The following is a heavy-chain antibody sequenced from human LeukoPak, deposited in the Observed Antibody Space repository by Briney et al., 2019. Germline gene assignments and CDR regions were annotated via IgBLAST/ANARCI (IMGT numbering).Heavy chain of an antibody. CDR3: ARGAVIMVRGLGDY. CDR1: GYTFTGYY. D-gene: IGHD3-10*01. CDR2: INPNSGGT. Sequence: ASVKVSCKASGYTFTGYYMHWVRQAPGQGLEWMGWINPNSGGTNYAQKFQGRVTMTRDTSISTAYMELSRLRSDDTAVYYCARGAVIMVRGLGDYWGQGTLVTVSS. J-gene: IGHJ4*02. V-gene: IGHV1-2*02.